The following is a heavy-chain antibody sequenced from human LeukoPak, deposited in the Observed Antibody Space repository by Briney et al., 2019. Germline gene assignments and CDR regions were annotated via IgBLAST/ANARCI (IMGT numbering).Heavy chain of an antibody. D-gene: IGHD5-12*01. V-gene: IGHV3-15*01. CDR2: IKSKTDGGTT. CDR1: GFTFSNAW. J-gene: IGHJ6*04. CDR3: ITGVEIVATMEYYYYGIGV. Sequence: GGSLRLSCAASGFTFSNAWMSWVRQAPGKGLEWVGRIKSKTDGGTTDYAAPVKGRFTISRDDSKNTLYLQMNSLKTEDTAVYYCITGVEIVATMEYYYYGIGVWGKKTTVTVSS.